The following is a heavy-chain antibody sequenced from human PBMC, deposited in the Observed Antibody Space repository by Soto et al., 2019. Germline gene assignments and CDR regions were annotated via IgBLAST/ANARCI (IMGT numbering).Heavy chain of an antibody. Sequence: GSLGLSCAASGFTVSSYAMSWVRQAPGKGLEWVSGISGSGGSTYCVDSVKGRFTISRDNSKNTLYLQMNSLRAEDTAVYYCAKDFGYNYGYDAFDIWGQGTIVTVSS. CDR1: GFTVSSYA. D-gene: IGHD5-18*01. CDR2: ISGSGGST. V-gene: IGHV3-23*01. J-gene: IGHJ3*02. CDR3: AKDFGYNYGYDAFDI.